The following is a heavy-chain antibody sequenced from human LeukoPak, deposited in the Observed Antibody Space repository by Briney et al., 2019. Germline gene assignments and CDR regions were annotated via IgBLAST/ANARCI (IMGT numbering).Heavy chain of an antibody. J-gene: IGHJ4*02. D-gene: IGHD5-18*01. CDR1: GGSFSGYY. CDR3: ARGGIQLRDY. V-gene: IGHV4-34*01. Sequence: SETLSLTCAVYGGSFSGYYWSWIGQPPGKGLEWIGEINHSGSTNYNPSLKSRVTISVDTSKNQFSLKLSSVTAADTAVYYCARGGIQLRDYWGQGTLVTVSS. CDR2: INHSGST.